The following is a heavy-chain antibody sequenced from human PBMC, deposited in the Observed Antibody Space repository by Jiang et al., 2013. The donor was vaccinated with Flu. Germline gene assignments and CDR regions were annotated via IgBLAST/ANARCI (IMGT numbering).Heavy chain of an antibody. V-gene: IGHV7-4-1*02. D-gene: IGHD1-26*01. J-gene: IGHJ4*02. CDR3: ARGYSGSYYVSGY. CDR2: INTNNGNP. Sequence: PGQGPEWVGWINTNNGNPTYAQGFTGRFVFSLDTSVSTAYLQISSLKAEDTAVYYCARGYSGSYYVSGYWGQGTLVTVSS.